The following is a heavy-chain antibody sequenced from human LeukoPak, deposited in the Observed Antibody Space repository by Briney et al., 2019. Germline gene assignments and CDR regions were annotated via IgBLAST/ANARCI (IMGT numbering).Heavy chain of an antibody. CDR2: IYYSGST. Sequence: PSQTLSLTCTVSDGSITTDDYFWSWIRQPPGKGLEWIGYIYYSGSTNYNPSLKSRVTISVDTSKNQFSLKLSSVTAADTAVYYCARQFYYGSGSYWDNWFDPWGQGTLVTVSS. V-gene: IGHV4-61*08. J-gene: IGHJ5*02. CDR3: ARQFYYGSGSYWDNWFDP. CDR1: DGSITTDDYF. D-gene: IGHD3-10*01.